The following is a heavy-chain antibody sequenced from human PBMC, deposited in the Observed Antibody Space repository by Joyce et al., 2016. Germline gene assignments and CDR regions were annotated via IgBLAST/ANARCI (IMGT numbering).Heavy chain of an antibody. D-gene: IGHD1-1*01. CDR1: GFTFNSFA. V-gene: IGHV3-30*18. J-gene: IGHJ1*01. Sequence: QFQLVESGGRVVQPGRSLRLSCRASGFTFNSFAMHWVRQAPGKGLEWVAVISHDAERQFYGESSKGRFTISRDNYKTTLDLQMNSLRVEDTAVYYCAKGALADQLLPPADLWGQGTLVTVSS. CDR2: ISHDAERQ. CDR3: AKGALADQLLPPADL.